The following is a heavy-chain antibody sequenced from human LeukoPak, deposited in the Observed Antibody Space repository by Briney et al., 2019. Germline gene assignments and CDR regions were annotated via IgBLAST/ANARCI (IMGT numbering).Heavy chain of an antibody. CDR3: ARGSLIVVGDFDY. D-gene: IGHD3-22*01. J-gene: IGHJ4*02. V-gene: IGHV1-2*02. CDR2: INPNSGGT. CDR1: GHTFTGYY. Sequence: ASVKVSCKASGHTFTGYYIHWVRQAPGQGLKWMGWINPNSGGTNYAEKFQGRVTMTRDTSISTAYMELSRLRSDDTAVYYCARGSLIVVGDFDYWGQGTLVTVSS.